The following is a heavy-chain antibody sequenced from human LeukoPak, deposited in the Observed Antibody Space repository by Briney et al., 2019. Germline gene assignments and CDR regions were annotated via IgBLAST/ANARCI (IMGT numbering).Heavy chain of an antibody. D-gene: IGHD6-13*01. CDR3: ARDQAAAGTGDDFDI. V-gene: IGHV1-18*04. Sequence: ASVKVSCKASGYTFTSYGISWVRQAPGQGLEWMGWISAYNGNTNYAQKLQGRVTMTTDTSTSTAYMELRSLRSDDTAVYYCARDQAAAGTGDDFDIWGQGTMVTVSS. CDR1: GYTFTSYG. CDR2: ISAYNGNT. J-gene: IGHJ3*02.